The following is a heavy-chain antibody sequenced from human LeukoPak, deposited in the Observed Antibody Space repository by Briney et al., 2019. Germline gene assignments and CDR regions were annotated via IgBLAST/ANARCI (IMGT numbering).Heavy chain of an antibody. CDR3: AREIVVVPAAGPRRGYQFDY. CDR1: GGSFSGYY. J-gene: IGHJ4*02. Sequence: SETLSLTCTVYGGSFSGYYWSWIRQPPGKGLEWIGEINHSGSTNYNPSLKSRVTISVDKSKNQFSLKLSSVTAADTAVYYCAREIVVVPAAGPRRGYQFDYWGQGTLVTVSS. CDR2: INHSGST. V-gene: IGHV4-34*01. D-gene: IGHD2-2*01.